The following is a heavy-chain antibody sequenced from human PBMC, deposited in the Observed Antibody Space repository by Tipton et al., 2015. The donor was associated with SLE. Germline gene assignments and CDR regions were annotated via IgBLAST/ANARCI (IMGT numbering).Heavy chain of an antibody. Sequence: TLSLTCAVYGGSFSGYYWSWIRQPPGKGLEWIGEINHSGSTNYNPSLKSRVTISADTSKNQFSLKLSSVTAADTAVYYCARGMTMVQGAKGYYFDYWGQGTLVTVSS. CDR2: INHSGST. J-gene: IGHJ4*02. V-gene: IGHV4-34*01. CDR3: ARGMTMVQGAKGYYFDY. CDR1: GGSFSGYY. D-gene: IGHD3-10*01.